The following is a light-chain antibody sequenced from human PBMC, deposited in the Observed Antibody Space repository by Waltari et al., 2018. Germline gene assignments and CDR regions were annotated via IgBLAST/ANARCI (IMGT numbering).Light chain of an antibody. Sequence: ETVLPQSPATLSVSPVERVTLSCRASQSVSTNLAWYQQKPGQAPRLLIYGVSTRATGIPGRFSGSGSGTEFTLTINTLQSEDFAVYYCHQYNNWWTFGQGTKVEIK. CDR3: HQYNNWWT. CDR1: QSVSTN. J-gene: IGKJ1*01. CDR2: GVS. V-gene: IGKV3D-15*01.